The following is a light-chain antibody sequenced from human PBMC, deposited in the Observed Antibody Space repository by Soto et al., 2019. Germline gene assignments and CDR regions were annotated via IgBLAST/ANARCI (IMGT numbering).Light chain of an antibody. V-gene: IGKV1-9*01. J-gene: IGKJ2*01. Sequence: DIPLTQSPSFLSASVGDRVTITCRASQGISSYLAWYQQKPGKAPNLLISAASTLQSGVPSRFSGSGSGTEFTLTISSLQPEDFATYYCQQLIGYPYTFGQGTTLEI. CDR3: QQLIGYPYT. CDR1: QGISSY. CDR2: AAS.